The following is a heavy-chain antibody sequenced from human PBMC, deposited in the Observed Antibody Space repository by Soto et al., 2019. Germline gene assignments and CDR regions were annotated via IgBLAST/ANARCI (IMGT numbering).Heavy chain of an antibody. V-gene: IGHV3-30*18. D-gene: IGHD3-16*02. CDR3: AKVGLDLSKTNWYFDL. CDR2: ISYDGSNK. CDR1: GFTFSSYG. Sequence: QVQLVESGGGVVQPGRSLRLSCAASGFTFSSYGMHWVRQAPGKGLEWVAVISYDGSNKYYADSVKGRFTISRDNSKNTLYLQMNSLRAEDTAVYYCAKVGLDLSKTNWYFDLWGRGTLVTVSS. J-gene: IGHJ2*01.